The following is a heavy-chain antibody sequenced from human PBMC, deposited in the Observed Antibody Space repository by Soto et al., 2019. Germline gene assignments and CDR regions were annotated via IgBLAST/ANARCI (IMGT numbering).Heavy chain of an antibody. CDR2: IWYDGSNK. CDR3: ARDSVAGDYYYGMDV. CDR1: GSTFSSYG. Sequence: PGGSLRLSCAASGSTFSSYGMHWVRQAPGKGLEWVAVIWYDGSNKYYADTVKGRFTISRDNSKNTLYLQMNSLRAEDTAVYYCARDSVAGDYYYGMDVWGQGTTVTVSS. J-gene: IGHJ6*02. V-gene: IGHV3-33*01. D-gene: IGHD6-19*01.